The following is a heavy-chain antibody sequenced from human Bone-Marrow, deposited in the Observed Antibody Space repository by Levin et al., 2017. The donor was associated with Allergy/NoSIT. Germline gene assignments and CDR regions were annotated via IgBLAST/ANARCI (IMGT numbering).Heavy chain of an antibody. CDR3: ARDGSFNYYGMDD. Sequence: GSLRLSCAVSGGSISSSNWWSWVRQPPGKELQWIGEISQSGSTNYNPSLKSRVSISIDKSNNQFSLKLSSVTAADTAVYYCARDGSFNYYGMDDWGQGITVTVSS. CDR2: ISQSGST. J-gene: IGHJ6*02. V-gene: IGHV4-4*02. D-gene: IGHD1-26*01. CDR1: GGSISSSNW.